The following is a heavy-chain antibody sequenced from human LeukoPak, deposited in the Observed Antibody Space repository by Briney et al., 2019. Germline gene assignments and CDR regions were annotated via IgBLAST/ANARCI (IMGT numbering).Heavy chain of an antibody. CDR2: IYYSGST. Sequence: PSETLSLTCAVSGGSISSYYWSWIRQPPGKGLEWIGYIYYSGSTNYNPSLKSRVTISVDTSKNQFSLKLSSVTAADTAVYYCARGVGYCSGGSCYFDYWGQGTLVTVSS. CDR1: GGSISSYY. CDR3: ARGVGYCSGGSCYFDY. V-gene: IGHV4-59*01. D-gene: IGHD2-15*01. J-gene: IGHJ4*02.